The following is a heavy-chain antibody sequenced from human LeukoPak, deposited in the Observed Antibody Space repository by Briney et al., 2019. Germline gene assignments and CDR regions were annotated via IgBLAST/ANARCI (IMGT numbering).Heavy chain of an antibody. Sequence: SETLSLTCAVHGDSFRNYYWSWIRQPPGKGLEWIGEINHSGSTNYNPSLKSRVTMSVDTSNNQFSLRVGSVTAADTAVYYCARGMIGFLYGGGFYYYGLEGWGQGTTVTVSS. J-gene: IGHJ6*02. CDR3: ARGMIGFLYGGGFYYYGLEG. D-gene: IGHD3-22*01. V-gene: IGHV4-34*01. CDR1: GDSFRNYY. CDR2: INHSGST.